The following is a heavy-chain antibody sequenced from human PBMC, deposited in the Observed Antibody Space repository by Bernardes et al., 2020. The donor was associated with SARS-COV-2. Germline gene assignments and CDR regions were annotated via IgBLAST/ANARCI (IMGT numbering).Heavy chain of an antibody. J-gene: IGHJ6*02. D-gene: IGHD3-22*01. CDR1: GYTFTGYY. CDR2: INPNSGGT. Sequence: SVQVSCNASGYTFTGYYMHWVRHAPGQGLEWMGWINPNSGGTNYAQKFQGRVTMTRDTSIGTAYMELSTLRFDDTAVYYCALPPTNYDRYGMDLWGQGTTVTVSS. CDR3: ALPPTNYDRYGMDL. V-gene: IGHV1-2*02.